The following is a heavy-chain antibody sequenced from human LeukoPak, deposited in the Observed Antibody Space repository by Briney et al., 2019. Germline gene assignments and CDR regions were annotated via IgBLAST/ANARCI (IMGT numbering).Heavy chain of an antibody. CDR1: GFTFSSYG. CDR3: AKDRTYSSAWPYYFDY. CDR2: IRYVGSNK. Sequence: PGGSLRLSCAASGFTFSSYGMHWVRQAPGKGLEWVAFIRYVGSNKYYADSVKGRFTISRDNSKNTLHLQMNSLRAEDTAVYYCAKDRTYSSAWPYYFDYWGQGTLVTVSS. J-gene: IGHJ4*02. D-gene: IGHD6-19*01. V-gene: IGHV3-30*02.